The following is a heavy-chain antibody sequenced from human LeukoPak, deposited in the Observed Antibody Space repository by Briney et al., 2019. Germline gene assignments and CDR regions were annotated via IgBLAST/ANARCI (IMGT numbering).Heavy chain of an antibody. CDR1: GYTFTAYY. J-gene: IGHJ4*02. CDR2: INPNSGAT. V-gene: IGHV1-2*02. Sequence: ASVKVSCKASGYTFTAYYMHWVRQAPGQGLEWMGWINPNSGATSYAQKFQGRITMARDTSISTAYMELSRLKSDDTAVYYCARWYSYGYDYWGQGTLVTVSS. D-gene: IGHD5-18*01. CDR3: ARWYSYGYDY.